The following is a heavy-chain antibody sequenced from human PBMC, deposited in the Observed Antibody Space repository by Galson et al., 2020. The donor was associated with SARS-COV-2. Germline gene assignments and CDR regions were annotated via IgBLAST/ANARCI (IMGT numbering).Heavy chain of an antibody. CDR3: ARDGGYRYGMDV. D-gene: IGHD5-18*01. Sequence: TGGSLRLSCAASGFTFSSYSMNWVRQAPGKGLEWVSSISSSSSYIYYADSVKGRFTISRDNAKNSLYLQMNSLRAEDTAVYYCARDGGYRYGMDVWGQGTTVTVSS. V-gene: IGHV3-21*01. CDR2: ISSSSSYI. CDR1: GFTFSSYS. J-gene: IGHJ6*02.